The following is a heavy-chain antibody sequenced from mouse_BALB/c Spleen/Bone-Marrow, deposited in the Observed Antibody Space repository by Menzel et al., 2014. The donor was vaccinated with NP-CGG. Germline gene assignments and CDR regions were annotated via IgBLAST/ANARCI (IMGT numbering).Heavy chain of an antibody. V-gene: IGHV2-6-7*01. CDR1: GFSLTDYG. J-gene: IGHJ2*01. Sequence: VQLVESGPGLVAPSQSLSITCTVSGFSLTDYGVNWVRQPPGKGLEWLGMIWGDGRTDYNSALKSRLGISKDNSKSQVFLKMNSLQTDDTARYYCARNYYDSSFYFVYWGQGTTLTVSS. D-gene: IGHD1-1*01. CDR3: ARNYYDSSFYFVY. CDR2: IWGDGRT.